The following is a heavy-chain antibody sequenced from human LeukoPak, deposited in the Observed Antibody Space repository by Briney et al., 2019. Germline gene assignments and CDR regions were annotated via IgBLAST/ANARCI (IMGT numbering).Heavy chain of an antibody. J-gene: IGHJ6*03. CDR3: ARDRGNTVFYYYYMDV. D-gene: IGHD3-10*01. Sequence: SVKVSCKASGYTFTSYDINWVRQAPGQGLEWMGGIIPIFGTANYAQKFQGRVTITADKSTSTAYMELSSLRSEDTAVYYCARDRGNTVFYYYYMDVWGKGTTVTVSS. V-gene: IGHV1-69*06. CDR2: IIPIFGTA. CDR1: GYTFTSYD.